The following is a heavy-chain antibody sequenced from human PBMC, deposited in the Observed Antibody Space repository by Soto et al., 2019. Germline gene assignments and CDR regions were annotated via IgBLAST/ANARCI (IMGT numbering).Heavy chain of an antibody. D-gene: IGHD1-1*01. CDR2: TRNKANSYTT. CDR1: GFTFSDHY. J-gene: IGHJ6*02. Sequence: EVQLVESGGGLVQPGGSLRLSCAASGFTFSDHYMDWVRQAPGKGLEWVGRTRNKANSYTTEYAASVKGRFTISRDDSKNSLYLQMNSLKTEDTAVYYCARIRGYSGYYGMAVWGQGTTVTVSS. CDR3: ARIRGYSGYYGMAV. V-gene: IGHV3-72*01.